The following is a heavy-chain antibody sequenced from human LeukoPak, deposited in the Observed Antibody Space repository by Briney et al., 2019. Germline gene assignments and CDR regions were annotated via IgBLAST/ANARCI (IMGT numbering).Heavy chain of an antibody. V-gene: IGHV3-23*01. CDR3: AKSPAVDAAFDI. CDR2: ISGSGGST. J-gene: IGHJ3*02. CDR1: GFTFTTYG. Sequence: GGSLRLSCAASGFTFTTYGMSWVRQAPGKGLEWVSAISGSGGSTYYADSVKGRFTISRDNSKNTLYLQMNSLRAEDTAVYYCAKSPAVDAAFDIWGQGTMVTVSS. D-gene: IGHD4-23*01.